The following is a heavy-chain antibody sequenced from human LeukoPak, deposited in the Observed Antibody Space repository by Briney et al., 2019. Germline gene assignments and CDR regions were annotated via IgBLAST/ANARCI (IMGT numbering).Heavy chain of an antibody. Sequence: PGGSLRLSCAASGFTVSSNYVSWVRQAPGKGLEWVSVIYSGGSTYYADSVKGRFTISRDNSKNTLYLQMNSLRAEDTAVYYCARGWWSHYFDYWGQGTLVTVSS. CDR1: GFTVSSNY. CDR2: IYSGGST. CDR3: ARGWWSHYFDY. J-gene: IGHJ4*02. V-gene: IGHV3-53*01. D-gene: IGHD2-8*02.